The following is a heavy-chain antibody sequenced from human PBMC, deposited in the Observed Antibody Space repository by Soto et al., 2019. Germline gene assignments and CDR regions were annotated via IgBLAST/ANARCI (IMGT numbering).Heavy chain of an antibody. CDR2: IYWSGDE. CDR3: ARGVATLPVFAFDV. CDR1: GFSFSTSGVG. D-gene: IGHD6-6*01. J-gene: IGHJ3*01. Sequence: QMTLKESGPTLVKPTQTLTLTCSFSGFSFSTSGVGVGWVRQPPGKALEWLALIYWSGDERYRASLKSRLTITKDTSKNQVVLIMTNMDPVDTATYYCARGVATLPVFAFDVWGQGTTVTVSS. V-gene: IGHV2-5*01.